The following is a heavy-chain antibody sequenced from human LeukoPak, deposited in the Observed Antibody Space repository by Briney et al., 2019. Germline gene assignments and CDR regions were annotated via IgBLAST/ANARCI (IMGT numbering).Heavy chain of an antibody. D-gene: IGHD6-6*01. CDR1: GYSISSGYY. J-gene: IGHJ4*02. CDR2: IYHSGST. Sequence: SETLSPTCTVSGYSISSGYYWGWIRQPPGKGLEWIGSIYHSGSTYYNPSLKSRVTISVDTSKNQFSLKLSSVTAADTAVYYCARAIAAVEGGFDYWGQGTLVTVSS. V-gene: IGHV4-38-2*02. CDR3: ARAIAAVEGGFDY.